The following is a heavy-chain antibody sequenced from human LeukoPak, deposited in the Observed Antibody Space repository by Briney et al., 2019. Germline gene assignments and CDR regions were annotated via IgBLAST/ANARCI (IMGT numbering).Heavy chain of an antibody. J-gene: IGHJ4*02. CDR1: GFTVSIHS. CDR3: ARQWAGGYNAFDH. D-gene: IGHD5-24*01. V-gene: IGHV3-66*04. CDR2: IYSGGTT. Sequence: GGSLRLSCAASGFTVSIHSMSWVRQAPGKGLEWVSIIYSGGTTNYANSVKGRFTISRDNSKNTLYLQMNSLRAEDTAVYYCARQWAGGYNAFDHWGQGTLVTVSS.